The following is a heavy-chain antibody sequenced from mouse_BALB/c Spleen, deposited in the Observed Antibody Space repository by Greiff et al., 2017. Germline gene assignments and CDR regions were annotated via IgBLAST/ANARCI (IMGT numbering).Heavy chain of an antibody. Sequence: VQLVESGPGLVAPSQSLSITCTVSGFSLTSYGVHWVRQPPGKGLEWLGVIWAGGSTNYNSALMSRLSISKDNSKSQVFLKMNSLQTDDTAMYYCARGSTMITTDAMDYWGQGTSVTVSS. V-gene: IGHV2-9*02. J-gene: IGHJ4*01. CDR3: ARGSTMITTDAMDY. CDR1: GFSLTSYG. CDR2: IWAGGST. D-gene: IGHD2-4*01.